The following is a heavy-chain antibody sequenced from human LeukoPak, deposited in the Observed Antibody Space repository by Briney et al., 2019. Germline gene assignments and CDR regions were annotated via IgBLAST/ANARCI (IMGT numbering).Heavy chain of an antibody. CDR1: GFTFSSYA. CDR3: ARDQGPRDAFDI. Sequence: GGSLRLSCAASGFTFSSYAMHWVRQAPGKGLEYVSAISSNGGSTYYANSVKGRFTISRDNSKNTLYLQMGSLRAEDMAVYYCARDQGPRDAFDIWGQGTMVTVSS. J-gene: IGHJ3*02. V-gene: IGHV3-64*01. CDR2: ISSNGGST.